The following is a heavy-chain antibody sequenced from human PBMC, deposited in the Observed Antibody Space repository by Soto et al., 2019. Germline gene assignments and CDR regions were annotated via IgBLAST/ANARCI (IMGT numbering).Heavy chain of an antibody. D-gene: IGHD2-2*01. Sequence: QVQLVESGGGVVQPGRSLRLSCEASGFTFSSYGMHWVRQAPGKGLEWVAVIWYDGSNKYYADSVKGRFTISRDNSKNTLYLQMNSLRAEDTAVYYCARVWCSSTSCYADPTGWFDPWGQGTLVTVSS. CDR2: IWYDGSNK. V-gene: IGHV3-33*01. CDR3: ARVWCSSTSCYADPTGWFDP. CDR1: GFTFSSYG. J-gene: IGHJ5*02.